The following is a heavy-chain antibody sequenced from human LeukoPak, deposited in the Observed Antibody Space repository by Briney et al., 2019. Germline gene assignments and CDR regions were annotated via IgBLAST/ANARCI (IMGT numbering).Heavy chain of an antibody. CDR1: GGSFSGYY. V-gene: IGHV4-34*01. J-gene: IGHJ5*02. D-gene: IGHD3-3*01. Sequence: PSETLSLTCAVYGGSFSGYYWSWIRQPPGKGLEWIGEINHSGSTNYNPSLKSRVTISVDTSKNQFSLKLSSVTAADTAVYYCARRYYDFWSGFGNWFDPWGQGTLVTVSS. CDR2: INHSGST. CDR3: ARRYYDFWSGFGNWFDP.